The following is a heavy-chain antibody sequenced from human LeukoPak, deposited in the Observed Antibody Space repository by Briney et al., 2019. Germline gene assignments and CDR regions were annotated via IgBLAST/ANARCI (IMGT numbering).Heavy chain of an antibody. CDR2: ISAYNGNT. CDR1: GYTFTSYG. D-gene: IGHD6-19*01. V-gene: IGHV1-18*01. CDR3: ARDVVRDSSGWYGGDFDY. J-gene: IGHJ4*02. Sequence: ASVKVSCKASGYTFTSYGISWVRQAPGQGLEWMGWISAYNGNTNYAPKLQGRVTMTTDTSTSTAYMELRSLRSDDTAVYYCARDVVRDSSGWYGGDFDYWGQGTLVTVSS.